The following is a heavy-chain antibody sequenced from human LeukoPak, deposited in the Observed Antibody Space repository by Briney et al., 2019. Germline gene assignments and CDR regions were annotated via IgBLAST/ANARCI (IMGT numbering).Heavy chain of an antibody. V-gene: IGHV3-53*01. D-gene: IGHD3-10*01. CDR2: IYSGGST. CDR3: ARGPSMVRGVILPSDY. Sequence: GGSLRLSCAASGFTVSSNYMSWVRQAPGKGLEWVSVIYSGGSTYYADSVKGRFTISRDNSKNTLYLQMNSLRAEDTAVYYCARGPSMVRGVILPSDYWGQGTLVTVSS. J-gene: IGHJ4*02. CDR1: GFTVSSNY.